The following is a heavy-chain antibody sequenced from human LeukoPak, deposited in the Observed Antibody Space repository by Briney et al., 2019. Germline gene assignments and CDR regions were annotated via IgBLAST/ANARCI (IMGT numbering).Heavy chain of an antibody. CDR2: IKEDGSEK. V-gene: IGHV3-7*01. CDR1: GFTFSNYW. D-gene: IGHD6-13*01. J-gene: IGHJ4*02. CDR3: ASGRQLGY. Sequence: PPGGSLSLSCAASGFTFSNYWMSWVRQAPGKGLEWVANIKEDGSEKYYGDSVKGRFTISRDNARNSLYLQMNSLRAEDTAVYYCASGRQLGYWGQGTLVTVSS.